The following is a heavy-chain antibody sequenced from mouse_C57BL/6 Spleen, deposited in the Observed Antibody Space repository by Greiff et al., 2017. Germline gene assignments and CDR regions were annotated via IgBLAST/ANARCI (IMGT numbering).Heavy chain of an antibody. J-gene: IGHJ4*01. CDR2: INPNNGGT. CDR1: GYTFTDYN. D-gene: IGHD2-3*01. V-gene: IGHV1-22*01. Sequence: EVQLQQSGPELVKPGASVKLSCKASGYTFTDYNMHWVKQSHGKSLEWIGYINPNNGGTSYNQKFKGKATLTVNESSSTAYMELRSLTSEESAVYYYARGDDGPYYYAMDYWGQGTSVTVSS. CDR3: ARGDDGPYYYAMDY.